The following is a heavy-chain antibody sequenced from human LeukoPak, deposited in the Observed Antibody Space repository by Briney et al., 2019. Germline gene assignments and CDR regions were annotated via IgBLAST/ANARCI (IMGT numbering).Heavy chain of an antibody. V-gene: IGHV3-9*01. J-gene: IGHJ4*02. CDR3: AKEAKLGDYVDY. CDR1: GFTFDDYA. Sequence: GGSLRLSCAASGFTFDDYAMHWVRQAPGKGLEWVSGVSWNSGSIGYADSVKGRFTISRDNAKNSLYLQMNSLRADDTALSCCAKEAKLGDYVDYWGQGTLVTVSS. D-gene: IGHD2-15*01. CDR2: VSWNSGSI.